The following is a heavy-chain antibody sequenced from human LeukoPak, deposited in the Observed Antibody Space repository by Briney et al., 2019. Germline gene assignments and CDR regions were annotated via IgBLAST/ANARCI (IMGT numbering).Heavy chain of an antibody. CDR2: ISDDGRNK. D-gene: IGHD4-17*01. CDR3: AKRPSDYGDYVTYFDY. Sequence: GGSLRLSCAASGFSFISYGMHWVRQAPGKGLEWVGVISDDGRNKKYADSVKGRFTISRDNSKDTLYLQMNSLRDEDTAVYYCAKRPSDYGDYVTYFDYWGQGTLVAVSS. J-gene: IGHJ4*02. CDR1: GFSFISYG. V-gene: IGHV3-30*18.